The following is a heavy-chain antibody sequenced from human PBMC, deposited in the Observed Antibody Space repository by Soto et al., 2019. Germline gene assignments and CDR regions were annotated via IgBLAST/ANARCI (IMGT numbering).Heavy chain of an antibody. Sequence: QNTLKESGPTLVKPTQTLTLTCTFSGFSFGVSGVGVGWIRQPPGRALEWLGLVFWNDDKRYSPSLESRLTLTKDTSNNQVVLTVTNLDPGDTGTYYCARAYTYDFDHWGQGTLVTVSS. CDR1: GFSFGVSGVG. CDR3: ARAYTYDFDH. D-gene: IGHD2-21*01. V-gene: IGHV2-5*01. CDR2: VFWNDDK. J-gene: IGHJ4*02.